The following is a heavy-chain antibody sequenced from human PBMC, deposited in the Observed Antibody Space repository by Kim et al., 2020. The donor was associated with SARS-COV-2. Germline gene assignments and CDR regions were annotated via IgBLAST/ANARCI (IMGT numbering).Heavy chain of an antibody. CDR2: FDPEDGET. CDR1: GYTLTELS. J-gene: IGHJ4*01. V-gene: IGHV1-24*01. CDR3: ATASNYDILTGYSHPPDY. D-gene: IGHD3-9*01. Sequence: ASVKVSCKVSGYTLTELSMHWVRQAPGKGLEWMGGFDPEDGETIYAQKFQGRVTMTEDTSTDTAYMELSSLRSEDTAVYYCATASNYDILTGYSHPPDYWGHGDLVKVSS.